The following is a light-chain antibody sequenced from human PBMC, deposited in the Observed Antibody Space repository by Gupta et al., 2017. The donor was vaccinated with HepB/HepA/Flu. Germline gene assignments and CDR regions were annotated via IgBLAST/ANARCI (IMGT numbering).Light chain of an antibody. CDR1: SPNIGSSY. CDR3: AAWDDSRSAWV. J-gene: IGLJ3*02. V-gene: IGLV1-47*01. Sequence: QSVLTQPPSASVTPGQRVIISCSGSSPNIGSSYVYWYQQLPGTAPKVLIYRNSQRPSGVPDRFSGSKYGTSGSLAISGLRAEDEADYYCAAWDDSRSAWVFGGGTKLTVL. CDR2: RNS.